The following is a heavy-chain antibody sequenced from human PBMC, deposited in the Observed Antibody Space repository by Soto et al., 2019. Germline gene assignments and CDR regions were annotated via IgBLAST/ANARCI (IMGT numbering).Heavy chain of an antibody. CDR1: GGSISSYY. J-gene: IGHJ6*02. Sequence: SETLSLTCSVSGGSISSYYWGWIRQPPGKGLEWIGSIYYSGSTYYNPSLKSRVTISVDTSKNQFSLKLSSVTAADTAVYYCASRDGDYYGSGSYSHYYGMDVWGQGTTVTVSS. CDR2: IYYSGST. CDR3: ASRDGDYYGSGSYSHYYGMDV. D-gene: IGHD3-10*01. V-gene: IGHV4-39*01.